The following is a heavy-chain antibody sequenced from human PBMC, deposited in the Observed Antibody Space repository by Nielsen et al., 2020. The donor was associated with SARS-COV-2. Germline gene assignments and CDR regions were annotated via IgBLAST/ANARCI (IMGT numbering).Heavy chain of an antibody. CDR3: ARRPNNRNLDY. J-gene: IGHJ4*02. D-gene: IGHD1-14*01. V-gene: IGHV4-39*01. CDR1: GASISSSTHY. CDR2: VYYSGYT. Sequence: SETLSLTCTVSGASISSSTHYWGWVRQPPGKGLEWIGSVYYSGYTYYSPSFKSRLTISVDTSKNQFSLRLSSVTAADTAVYYCARRPNNRNLDYWGQGALVTVSS.